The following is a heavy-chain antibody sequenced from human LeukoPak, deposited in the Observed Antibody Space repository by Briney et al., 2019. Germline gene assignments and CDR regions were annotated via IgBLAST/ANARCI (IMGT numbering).Heavy chain of an antibody. D-gene: IGHD2-2*01. CDR3: ARGGYCSSTSCYRHKFDY. J-gene: IGHJ4*02. CDR1: GGSFSGYY. V-gene: IGHV4-34*01. Sequence: SETLSLTCAVYGGSFSGYYWSWIRQPPGKGLEWIGEINHSGSTNYNPSLKSRVTISVDTSKNQFSLKLSSVTAADTAVYYCARGGYCSSTSCYRHKFDYWGRGTLVTVSS. CDR2: INHSGST.